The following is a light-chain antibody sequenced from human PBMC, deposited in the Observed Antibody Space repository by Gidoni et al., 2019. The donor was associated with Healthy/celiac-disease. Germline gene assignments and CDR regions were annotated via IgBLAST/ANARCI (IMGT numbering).Light chain of an antibody. CDR1: QSVSSN. Sequence: EIMMTPSPATLSVSPGESATLSCSDSQSVSSNLAWYQQKPGQAPRLHIYGSSTRATGIPARFSGSGSGTEFTLTISSLQSEDFAVYFCQRYNNWPPLTFGGGTKVEIK. J-gene: IGKJ4*01. V-gene: IGKV3-15*01. CDR2: GSS. CDR3: QRYNNWPPLT.